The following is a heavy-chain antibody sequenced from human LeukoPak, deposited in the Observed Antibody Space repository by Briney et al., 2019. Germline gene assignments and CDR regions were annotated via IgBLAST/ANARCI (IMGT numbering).Heavy chain of an antibody. Sequence: GASVKVSCKASGGTFSSYALSWVRQAPGQGLEWMGGIIPILGTRNYAQKFQGRVAITADESTSTAYMELSSLRSEDTAVYYCARDQSGYSYGYFDPWGQGTLVTVSS. J-gene: IGHJ5*02. CDR2: IIPILGTR. CDR1: GGTFSSYA. CDR3: ARDQSGYSYGYFDP. D-gene: IGHD5-18*01. V-gene: IGHV1-69*13.